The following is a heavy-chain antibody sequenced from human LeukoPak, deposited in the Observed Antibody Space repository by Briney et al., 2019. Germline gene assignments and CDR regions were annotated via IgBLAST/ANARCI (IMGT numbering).Heavy chain of an antibody. D-gene: IGHD2-15*01. CDR2: INHSGST. J-gene: IGHJ4*02. CDR3: ARVLVAAAVDY. CDR1: GGSFSGYY. Sequence: SETLSLTCAVYGGSFSGYYWSWIRQPPGKGLEWIGEINHSGSTNYNPSLKSRVTTSVDTSKNQFSLKLSSVTAADTAVYYCARVLVAAAVDYWGQGTLVTVSS. V-gene: IGHV4-34*01.